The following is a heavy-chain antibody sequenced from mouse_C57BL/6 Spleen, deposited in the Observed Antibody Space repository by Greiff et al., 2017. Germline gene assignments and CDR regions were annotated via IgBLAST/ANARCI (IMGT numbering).Heavy chain of an antibody. J-gene: IGHJ4*01. CDR3: TRGGNYDYAMDY. CDR2: IRNKANNHAT. Sequence: DVMLVESGGGLVQPGGSMKLSCAASGFTFSDAWMDWVRQSPEKGLEWVAEIRNKANNHATYYAESVKGRFTISRDDSKSSVYLQMNSLRAEDTGIYYCTRGGNYDYAMDYWGQGTSVTVSS. CDR1: GFTFSDAW. V-gene: IGHV6-6*01. D-gene: IGHD2-1*01.